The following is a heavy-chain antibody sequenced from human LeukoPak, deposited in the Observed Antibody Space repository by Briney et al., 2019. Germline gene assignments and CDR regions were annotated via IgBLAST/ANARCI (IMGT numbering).Heavy chain of an antibody. CDR1: GFTFSSYA. Sequence: PGGSLRLSCAASGFTFSSYAMHWVRQAPGKGLEWVAVISYDGSNKYYADSVKGRFTISRDNSKNTLYLQMNSLRAEDTAVYYCASSYSSSSFDAFDIWGQGTMVTVSS. D-gene: IGHD6-6*01. CDR2: ISYDGSNK. V-gene: IGHV3-30-3*01. J-gene: IGHJ3*02. CDR3: ASSYSSSSFDAFDI.